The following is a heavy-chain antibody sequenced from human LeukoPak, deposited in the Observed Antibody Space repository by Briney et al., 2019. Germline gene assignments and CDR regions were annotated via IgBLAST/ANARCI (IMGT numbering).Heavy chain of an antibody. J-gene: IGHJ4*02. CDR2: INHSGST. CDR3: ARGIQWLRRGGFDY. V-gene: IGHV4-34*01. CDR1: GGSFSGYY. D-gene: IGHD5-12*01. Sequence: PSETLSLTCAVYGGSFSGYYWSWIRQPPGKGPEWMGEINHSGSTNYNPSLKSRVTISVDTSKNQFSLKLSSVTAADTAVYYCARGIQWLRRGGFDYWGQGTLVTVSS.